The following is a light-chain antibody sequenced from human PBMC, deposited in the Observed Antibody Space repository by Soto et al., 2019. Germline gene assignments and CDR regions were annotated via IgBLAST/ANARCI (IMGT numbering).Light chain of an antibody. CDR2: DTS. V-gene: IGKV3-15*01. CDR1: QSVSSH. J-gene: IGKJ4*01. CDR3: QQYDNWPLT. Sequence: RVMTQSPVTLSVSPGESATLSCRASQSVSSHVAWYQQKAGRAPRLLIYDTSSRVTGVPARFSGSGSETEFTLTISGLQSEDFAVYYCQQYDNWPLTSGGGT.